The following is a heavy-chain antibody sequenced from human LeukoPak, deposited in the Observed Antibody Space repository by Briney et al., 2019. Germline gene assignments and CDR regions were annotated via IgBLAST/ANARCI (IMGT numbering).Heavy chain of an antibody. CDR3: AKDGPGAGSAYYYGMDV. V-gene: IGHV3-30*18. J-gene: IGHJ6*02. D-gene: IGHD4/OR15-4a*01. CDR2: ISYDGSNK. Sequence: GGSLRLSCAASGFTVSSYGMHWVRQAPGKGLEWVAVISYDGSNKYYADSVKGRFTISRDNSKNTLYLQMNSLRAEDTAVYYCAKDGPGAGSAYYYGMDVWGQGTTVTVSS. CDR1: GFTVSSYG.